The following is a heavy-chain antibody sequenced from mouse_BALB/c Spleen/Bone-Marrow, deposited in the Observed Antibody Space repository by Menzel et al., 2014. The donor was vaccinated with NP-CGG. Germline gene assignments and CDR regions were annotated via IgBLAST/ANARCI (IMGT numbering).Heavy chain of an antibody. V-gene: IGHV5-6-4*01. CDR1: GLTFSSYS. Sequence: EVKLVESGGGLVKPGGSLKLSCAASGLTFSSYSMSWVRQTPEKRLEWVATISSGGHYTYYPDSVKGRFTISRDNAKNTLYLQMSSLKSEDTAMYYCSKDGGYDYSYYFDYWGQGTTLTVSS. CDR2: ISSGGHYT. J-gene: IGHJ2*01. D-gene: IGHD2-4*01. CDR3: SKDGGYDYSYYFDY.